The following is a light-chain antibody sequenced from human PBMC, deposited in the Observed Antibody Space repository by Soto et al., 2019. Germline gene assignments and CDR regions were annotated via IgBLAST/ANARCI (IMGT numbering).Light chain of an antibody. CDR3: QVWDSSLIV. V-gene: IGLV3-21*02. J-gene: IGLJ1*01. CDR1: NIGSES. Sequence: SYERTQPPSVSVVPGQTARITCGRSNIGSESVHWYQQKPGQAPVLVVYDDNDRPSGIPERFSGSNSGNTATLTINRVEAGDEADYYCQVWDSSLIVFGTGTKVTVL. CDR2: DDN.